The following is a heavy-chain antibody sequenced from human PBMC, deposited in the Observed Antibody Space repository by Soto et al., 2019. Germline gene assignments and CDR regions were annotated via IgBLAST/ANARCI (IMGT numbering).Heavy chain of an antibody. CDR1: GFTFSGSA. CDR2: IRSKANSYAT. CDR3: NSTTSYDYVWGSYRS. Sequence: PXGSLLLAGAASGFTFSGSAMHWVRQASGKGLEWVGRIRSKANSYATAYAASVKGRFTISRDDSKNTAYLQMNSLKTEDTAVYYCNSTTSYDYVWGSYRSWGQGTLVTVYS. V-gene: IGHV3-73*01. J-gene: IGHJ5*02. D-gene: IGHD3-16*02.